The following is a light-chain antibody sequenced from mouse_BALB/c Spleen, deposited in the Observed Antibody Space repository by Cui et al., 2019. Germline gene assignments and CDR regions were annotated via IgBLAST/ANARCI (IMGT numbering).Light chain of an antibody. CDR2: RAN. CDR3: LQYDEFPLT. Sequence: IKMPQSPSSMYASLGERVTITCKASQDINSYLSWFQQKPGKSPKTLIYRANRLVDGVPSRFSGSGSGQDYSLTISSLEYEDMGIYYCLQYDEFPLTFGAGTKLELK. V-gene: IGKV14-111*01. J-gene: IGKJ5*01. CDR1: QDINSY.